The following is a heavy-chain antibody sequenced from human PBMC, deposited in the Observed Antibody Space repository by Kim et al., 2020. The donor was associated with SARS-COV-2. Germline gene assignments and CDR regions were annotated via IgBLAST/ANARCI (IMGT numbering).Heavy chain of an antibody. CDR2: IYYSGST. J-gene: IGHJ4*02. Sequence: SETLSLTCTVSGGSISSSSYYWGWIRQPPGKGLEWIGSIYYSGSTYYNPSLKSRVTISVDTSKNQFSLKLSSVTAADTAVYYCARVSWIQLWLSVDYWGQGTLVTVSS. CDR1: GGSISSSSYY. V-gene: IGHV4-39*07. D-gene: IGHD5-18*01. CDR3: ARVSWIQLWLSVDY.